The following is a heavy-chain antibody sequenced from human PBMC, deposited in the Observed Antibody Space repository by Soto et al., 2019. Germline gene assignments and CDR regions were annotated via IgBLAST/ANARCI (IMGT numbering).Heavy chain of an antibody. D-gene: IGHD5-12*01. CDR1: GFTFTSSA. J-gene: IGHJ4*02. CDR3: AADGFDTRCYY. V-gene: IGHV1-58*01. CDR2: IVVGSGNT. Sequence: QMQLVQSGPEVKKPGTSVKVSCKASGFTFTSSAVQWVRQARGQRLEWIGWIVVGSGNTNYAQKVQERVTITRDMSTSTAYMELSSLSSEDTAVYYGAADGFDTRCYYWGQGTLVTVSS.